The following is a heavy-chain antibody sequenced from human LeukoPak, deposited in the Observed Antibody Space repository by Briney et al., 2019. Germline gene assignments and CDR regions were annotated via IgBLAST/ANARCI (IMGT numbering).Heavy chain of an antibody. V-gene: IGHV4-34*01. D-gene: IGHD1-26*01. CDR2: INHTGST. J-gene: IGHJ2*01. Sequence: PSETLSLTCAVYGGSFSGYYWSWIRQPPGKGLEWIGEINHTGSTNYNPSLKSRVTISVETSKNQFSLKLSSVTAADTAVYYCARHEELYYWYFDLWGRGTLVTVSS. CDR3: ARHEELYYWYFDL. CDR1: GGSFSGYY.